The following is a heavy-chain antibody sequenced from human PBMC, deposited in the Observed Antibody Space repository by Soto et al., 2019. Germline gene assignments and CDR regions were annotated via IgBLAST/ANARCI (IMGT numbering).Heavy chain of an antibody. CDR2: INPSGGST. D-gene: IGHD3-22*01. CDR1: GYTFTSYY. V-gene: IGHV1-46*01. CDR3: ARDIGGYYISVPRDP. Sequence: ASVKVSCKASGYTFTSYYMHWVRQAPGQGLEWMGIINPSGGSTSYAQKFQGRVTMTRDTSTSTVYMELSSLRSEDTAVYYCARDIGGYYISVPRDPWGQGTMVTVSS. J-gene: IGHJ5*02.